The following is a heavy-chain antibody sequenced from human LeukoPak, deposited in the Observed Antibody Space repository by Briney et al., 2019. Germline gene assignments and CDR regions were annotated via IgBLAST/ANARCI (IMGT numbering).Heavy chain of an antibody. J-gene: IGHJ4*02. CDR3: ARGYRTGDMTIFAY. Sequence: ASVTVSCKASVYTFSGFYMQWVRQAPGQGLEWMGWITPDSGGTDYAEKFQGRVTMTRDTSISTVYMELTSLRSDDTAVYYCARGYRTGDMTIFAYWGQGTLVTVSS. CDR2: ITPDSGGT. V-gene: IGHV1-2*02. CDR1: VYTFSGFY. D-gene: IGHD3-3*01.